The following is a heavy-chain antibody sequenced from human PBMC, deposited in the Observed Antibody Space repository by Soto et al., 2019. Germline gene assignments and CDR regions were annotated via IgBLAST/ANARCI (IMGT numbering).Heavy chain of an antibody. J-gene: IGHJ4*02. CDR2: IIPIFGTA. CDR1: GGTFSSYA. V-gene: IGHV1-69*13. Sequence: GASVKVSCKASGGTFSSYAISWVRQAPGQGLEWMGGIIPIFGTANYAQKFQGRVTITADESTSTAYMELSSLRSEDTAVYYCARSGRDGYNTAIDYWGQGTLVTVSS. D-gene: IGHD5-12*01. CDR3: ARSGRDGYNTAIDY.